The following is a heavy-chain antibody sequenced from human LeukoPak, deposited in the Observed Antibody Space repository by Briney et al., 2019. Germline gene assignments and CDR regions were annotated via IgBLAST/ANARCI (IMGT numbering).Heavy chain of an antibody. CDR2: INAGNGNT. CDR3: ARDRGWGWSEKDYDAFDI. CDR1: GYTFTSYD. V-gene: IGHV1-3*01. Sequence: GASMKVSCKASGYTFTSYDINWVRQAPGQRLEWMGWINAGNGNTKYSQKFQGRVTITRDTSASTAYMELSSLRSEDTAVYYCARDRGWGWSEKDYDAFDIWGQGTMVTVSS. J-gene: IGHJ3*02. D-gene: IGHD6-19*01.